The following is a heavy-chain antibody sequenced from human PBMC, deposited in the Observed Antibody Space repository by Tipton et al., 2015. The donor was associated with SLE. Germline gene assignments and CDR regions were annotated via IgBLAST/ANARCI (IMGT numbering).Heavy chain of an antibody. CDR1: GGSFTTYY. CDR2: IYYIGTT. V-gene: IGHV4-59*12. D-gene: IGHD4-17*01. Sequence: GLVKPSETLSLTCTVSGGSFTTYYWSWIRQPPGKGLEWIGHIYYIGTTSYNPSLESRVSISIDMSKNQFSLKLSSVTAADTAVYYCARGSGDSPHDAFDIWGQGKMVTVSS. CDR3: ARGSGDSPHDAFDI. J-gene: IGHJ3*02.